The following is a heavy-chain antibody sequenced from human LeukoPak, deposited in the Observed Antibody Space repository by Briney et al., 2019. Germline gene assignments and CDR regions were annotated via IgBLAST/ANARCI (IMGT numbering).Heavy chain of an antibody. CDR3: ARHPGIAARQVDY. D-gene: IGHD6-6*01. CDR1: GNSFTSYW. V-gene: IGHV5-51*01. J-gene: IGHJ4*02. CDR2: NYPGDSDT. Sequence: GESLKISCKGSGNSFTSYWNGLGRQMPGKGLELVGINYPGDSDTRYSPPFHGQVTISADKSISTAYLQWSSLKASDTAMYYCARHPGIAARQVDYWGQGTLVTVSS.